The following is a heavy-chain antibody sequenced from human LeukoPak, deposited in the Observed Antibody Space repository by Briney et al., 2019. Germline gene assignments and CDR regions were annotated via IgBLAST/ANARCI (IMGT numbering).Heavy chain of an antibody. CDR2: INTNTGNP. CDR3: ARAGQLECRV. J-gene: IGHJ4*02. V-gene: IGHV7-4-1*02. Sequence: GASVKVSCKASGYTFTGYYMHWVRQAPGQGLEWMGWINTNTGNPTYARGFTGRFVFSLDTSVSTAYLQISSLKAEDTAVYYCARAGQLECRVWGQGTLVTVPS. CDR1: GYTFTGYY. D-gene: IGHD6-6*01.